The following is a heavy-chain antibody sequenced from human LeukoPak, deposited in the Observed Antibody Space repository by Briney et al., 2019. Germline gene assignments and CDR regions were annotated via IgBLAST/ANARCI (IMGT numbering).Heavy chain of an antibody. CDR2: IDSSASTK. CDR1: GFTFRSYE. V-gene: IGHV3-48*03. J-gene: IGHJ4*02. D-gene: IGHD3-10*02. Sequence: GGSLRLSCAASGFTFRSYEMNWVRLAPGKVLEWVSFIDSSASTKYYADSVKGRFTISRDNAKNSLHLQMNSLRVEDTAVYYCTRVLVTMSHWGQGTLVTVSS. CDR3: TRVLVTMSH.